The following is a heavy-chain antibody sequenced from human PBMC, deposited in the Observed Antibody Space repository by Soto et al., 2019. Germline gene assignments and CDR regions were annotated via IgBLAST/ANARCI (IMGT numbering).Heavy chain of an antibody. D-gene: IGHD2-15*01. J-gene: IGHJ4*02. CDR2: IWYDGSNK. Sequence: QVQLVESGGGVVQPGRSLRLSCAASGFTFSSYGMHWVRQAPGKGLEWVAVIWYDGSNKYYADSVKGRFTLSRDNSKNTLYLKMNSLRAEDTAVYYCARGGITVVTGTFDYWGQGTLVTVSS. V-gene: IGHV3-33*01. CDR1: GFTFSSYG. CDR3: ARGGITVVTGTFDY.